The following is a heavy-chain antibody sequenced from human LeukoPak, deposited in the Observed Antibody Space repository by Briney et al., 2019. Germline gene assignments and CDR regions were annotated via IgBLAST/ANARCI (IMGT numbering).Heavy chain of an antibody. CDR2: IYYSGST. CDR3: ARDYRYCSGGSCYGPDAFDI. Sequence: PSETPSLTCTVSGGSISSYYWSWIRQPPGKGLEWIGYIYYSGSTNYNPSLKCRVTISVDTSKNQFSLKLSSVTAADTAVYYCARDYRYCSGGSCYGPDAFDIWGQGTMVTVSS. V-gene: IGHV4-59*01. J-gene: IGHJ3*02. D-gene: IGHD2-15*01. CDR1: GGSISSYY.